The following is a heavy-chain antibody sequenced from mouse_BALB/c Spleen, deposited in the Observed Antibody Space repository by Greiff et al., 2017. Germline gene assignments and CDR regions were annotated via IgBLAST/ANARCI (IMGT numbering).Heavy chain of an antibody. CDR1: GFTIKDYY. V-gene: IGHV14-1*02. Sequence: VQLQQSGAELVRPGALVKLSCKASGFTIKDYYMHWVKQRPEQGLEWIGWIDPENGNTIYDPKFQGKASITADTSSNTAYLQLSSLTSEDTAVYYCARGYYRCDGAAWFAYWGQGTLVTVSA. CDR3: ARGYYRCDGAAWFAY. D-gene: IGHD2-14*01. CDR2: IDPENGNT. J-gene: IGHJ3*01.